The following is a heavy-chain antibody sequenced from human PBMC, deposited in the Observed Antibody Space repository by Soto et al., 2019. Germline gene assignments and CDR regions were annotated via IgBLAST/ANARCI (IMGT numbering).Heavy chain of an antibody. J-gene: IGHJ6*02. Sequence: EGSIGLCFEATGVTFRSYGSHWVRHAPGKGPEWVAVISYDGSNKYYADSVTGRFTISRDNSKNTLYLQMNSLRAEDTAVYYCAKDRTYSRSFLRAKSYYYYYGMDVWGQGTTVTVSS. CDR1: GVTFRSYG. CDR3: AKDRTYSRSFLRAKSYYYYYGMDV. D-gene: IGHD6-13*01. CDR2: ISYDGSNK. V-gene: IGHV3-30*18.